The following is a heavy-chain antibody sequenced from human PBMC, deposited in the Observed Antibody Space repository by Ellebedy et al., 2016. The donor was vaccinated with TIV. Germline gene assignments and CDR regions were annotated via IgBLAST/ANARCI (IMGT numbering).Heavy chain of an antibody. CDR3: ARHIQRYNWNYQY. Sequence: MPGGSLRLSCTVSGSSISSYYWSWIRQPPGKGLEWIGYNYYSGNTNYNPSLKSRVNISIDTSKHQFSLKRSSVTASYTAVYYCARHIQRYNWNYQYWGQGTLVTVSS. CDR1: GSSISSYY. J-gene: IGHJ4*02. D-gene: IGHD1-7*01. CDR2: NYYSGNT. V-gene: IGHV4-59*08.